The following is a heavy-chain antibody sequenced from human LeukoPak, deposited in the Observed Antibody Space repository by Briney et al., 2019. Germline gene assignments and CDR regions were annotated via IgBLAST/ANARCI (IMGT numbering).Heavy chain of an antibody. Sequence: ASEKVSCKASGYIFTNYDINWVRQATGQGLEWMGWMNPNSGNIGFAQKFQGRVTMTRNTSKSTAYMELSSLTSEDTAVYYCARARGYSYGYSDYWGQGTLVTVSS. CDR2: MNPNSGNI. V-gene: IGHV1-8*01. CDR1: GYIFTNYD. J-gene: IGHJ4*02. CDR3: ARARGYSYGYSDY. D-gene: IGHD5-18*01.